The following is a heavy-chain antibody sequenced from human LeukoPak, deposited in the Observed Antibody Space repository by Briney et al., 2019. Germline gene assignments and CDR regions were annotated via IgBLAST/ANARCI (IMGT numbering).Heavy chain of an antibody. D-gene: IGHD3-22*01. CDR3: ARALYSDSSGYYPGLDH. J-gene: IGHJ4*02. CDR1: GYTFNSYA. Sequence: ASVKVSCKASGYTFNSYAFSWVRQAPGQGLEWVGWISSYNGDTNYARRFQGRVTMTTDTSTKTPHMELRNLGSDDTAVYYCARALYSDSSGYYPGLDHWGQGTLVTVSS. CDR2: ISSYNGDT. V-gene: IGHV1-18*01.